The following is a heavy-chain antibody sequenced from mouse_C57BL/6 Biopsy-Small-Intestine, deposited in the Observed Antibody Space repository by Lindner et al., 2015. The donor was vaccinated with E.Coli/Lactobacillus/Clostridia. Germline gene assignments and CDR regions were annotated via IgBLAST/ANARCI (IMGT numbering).Heavy chain of an antibody. CDR3: ASSGYDPYYFDY. J-gene: IGHJ2*01. D-gene: IGHD2-2*01. CDR2: IRNKANGYTT. Sequence: VQLQESGGGLVQPGGSLSLSCATSGFTFTDCNLNWVRQPPGKALEWLGFIRNKANGYTTEYSASVKGRFTISRDNSQSILYLQMNALRPEDSATYYCASSGYDPYYFDYWGQGTTLTVSS. CDR1: GFTFTDCN. V-gene: IGHV7-3*01.